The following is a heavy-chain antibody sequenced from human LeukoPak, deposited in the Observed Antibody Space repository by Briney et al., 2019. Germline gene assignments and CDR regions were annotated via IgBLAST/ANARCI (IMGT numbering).Heavy chain of an antibody. CDR2: INHSGST. Sequence: SETLSLTCAVYGGSFSGYYWSWIRKPPGKELEWIGEINHSGSTNYNPSLKSRVTISVDTSKNQFSLKLSSVTAADTAVYYCARAGATAWFDPWGQGTLVTVSS. CDR3: ARAGATAWFDP. CDR1: GGSFSGYY. D-gene: IGHD1-26*01. J-gene: IGHJ5*02. V-gene: IGHV4-34*01.